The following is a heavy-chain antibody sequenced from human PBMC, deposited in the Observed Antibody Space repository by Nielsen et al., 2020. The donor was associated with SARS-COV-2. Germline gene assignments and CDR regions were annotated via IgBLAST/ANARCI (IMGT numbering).Heavy chain of an antibody. V-gene: IGHV3-23*01. D-gene: IGHD5-18*01. Sequence: GESLKISCAASGFTFSSYAMSWVRQAPGKGLEWVSAISGSGGSTYYADSVKGRFTISRDNSKNTLYLQMNSLRAEDTAVYYCAREGTATDVWGKGTTVTVSS. CDR2: ISGSGGST. CDR1: GFTFSSYA. J-gene: IGHJ6*04. CDR3: AREGTATDV.